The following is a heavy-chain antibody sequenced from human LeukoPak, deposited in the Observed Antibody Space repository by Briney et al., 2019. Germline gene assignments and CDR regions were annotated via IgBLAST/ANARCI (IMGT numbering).Heavy chain of an antibody. Sequence: SETLSLTCTVSGGSISSYYWSWIRQPPGKGLEWIGYIYYSGSTNYNPSLKSRVTISVDTSKNQFSLKLSSVTAADTAVYYCARRTYYYGSGSKRGAFDIWGQGTMVTVSS. CDR1: GGSISSYY. CDR3: ARRTYYYGSGSKRGAFDI. V-gene: IGHV4-59*08. J-gene: IGHJ3*02. CDR2: IYYSGST. D-gene: IGHD3-10*01.